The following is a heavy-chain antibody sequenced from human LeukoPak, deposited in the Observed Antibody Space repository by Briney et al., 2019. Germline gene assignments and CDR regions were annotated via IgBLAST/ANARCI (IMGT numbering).Heavy chain of an antibody. D-gene: IGHD5-18*01. CDR3: AKTSEIQLWPSYVDY. J-gene: IGHJ4*02. V-gene: IGHV1-2*02. CDR2: INPNSGGT. CDR1: GYTFTSNY. Sequence: ASVKVSCKAFGYTFTSNYMHWVRQAPGQGLEWIGWINPNSGGTNYAQKFQGRVTMTRDTSISTVYMDLSRLRSDDTAVYYCAKTSEIQLWPSYVDYWGQGTLVTVSS.